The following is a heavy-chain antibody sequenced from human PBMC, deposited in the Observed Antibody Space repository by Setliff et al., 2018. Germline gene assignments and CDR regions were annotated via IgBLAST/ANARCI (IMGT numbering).Heavy chain of an antibody. CDR1: GGSFSGYY. Sequence: SETLSLTCAVYGGSFSGYYWSWIRQPPGKGLEWIGEINHSGSTNYNPSLKSRVTISVDTSKNQISLKLSSVTAADTAVYYCARDPLTTNRRRAFDIWGQGTMVTVS. D-gene: IGHD4-17*01. CDR2: INHSGST. V-gene: IGHV4-34*01. J-gene: IGHJ3*02. CDR3: ARDPLTTNRRRAFDI.